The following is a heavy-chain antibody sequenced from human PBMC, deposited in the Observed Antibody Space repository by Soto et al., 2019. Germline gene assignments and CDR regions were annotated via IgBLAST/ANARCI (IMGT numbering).Heavy chain of an antibody. Sequence: QLQLQESGPGLVKPSETLSLICSVSGVSLTSSSYYWGWVRQSPGRGLEWIGSIYYSGTTYYNPSLQSRVTLSVDTSNTQFSLKLNSVTAADTALYYCVIPRRVMAGLFEHFQHWGQGALVTVSS. D-gene: IGHD6-19*01. CDR3: VIPRRVMAGLFEHFQH. CDR1: GVSLTSSSYY. J-gene: IGHJ1*01. V-gene: IGHV4-39*01. CDR2: IYYSGTT.